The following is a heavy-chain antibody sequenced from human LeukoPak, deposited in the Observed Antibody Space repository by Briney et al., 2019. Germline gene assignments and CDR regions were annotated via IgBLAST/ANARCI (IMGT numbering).Heavy chain of an antibody. J-gene: IGHJ4*02. CDR3: ARVYYYDSSGYHYLDY. CDR2: IIPIFGTA. Sequence: ASVKVSCKASGGTFSSYAISWVRQAPGQGLEWMGGIIPIFGTANYAQKFQGRVTITADESTSTAYMELSSLRSEDTAVYYCARVYYYDSSGYHYLDYWGQGTLVTVSS. V-gene: IGHV1-69*13. D-gene: IGHD3-22*01. CDR1: GGTFSSYA.